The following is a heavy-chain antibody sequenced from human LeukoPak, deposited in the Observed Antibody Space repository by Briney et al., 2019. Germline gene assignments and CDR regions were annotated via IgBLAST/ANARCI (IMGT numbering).Heavy chain of an antibody. D-gene: IGHD3-3*01. J-gene: IGHJ4*02. CDR2: INPNSGGT. Sequence: GASVKVSCKASGYTFTGYYMHWVRQAPGQGLEWMGWINPNSGGTNYAQKFQGRVTMTTDTSTSTAYMELRSLRSDDTAVYYCARLILFGGLRPSAVDYWGQGTLVTVSS. CDR1: GYTFTGYY. CDR3: ARLILFGGLRPSAVDY. V-gene: IGHV1-2*02.